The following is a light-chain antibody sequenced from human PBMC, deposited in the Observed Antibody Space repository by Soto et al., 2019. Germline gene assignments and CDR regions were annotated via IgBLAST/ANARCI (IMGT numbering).Light chain of an antibody. V-gene: IGKV1-39*01. Sequence: DIQMTQSPPSLSASVGDRVAITCRASQTISTSLNWYRQRPGQAPNLLIYAASNLQSGVPDRFSGSGSGTDFTLTITGVQAEDVAVYYCQQYYSSLAITFGQGTRLEIK. CDR1: QTISTS. J-gene: IGKJ5*01. CDR2: AAS. CDR3: QQYYSSLAIT.